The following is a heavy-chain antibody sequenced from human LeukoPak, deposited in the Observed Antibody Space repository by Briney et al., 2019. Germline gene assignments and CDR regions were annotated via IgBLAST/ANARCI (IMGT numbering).Heavy chain of an antibody. CDR2: INPNTGGT. CDR1: GYTFTDYY. Sequence: ASVKVSCKASGYTFTDYYIHWVRQAPGQGLEWMGWINPNTGGTNYAQKFQGRVTVTWDTSISTAYMEPSRLRSDDTAVYYCARGTKPSFLKGLRTGDRGYFDFWVQGTLFTVSS. V-gene: IGHV1-2*02. D-gene: IGHD7-27*01. J-gene: IGHJ4*02. CDR3: ARGTKPSFLKGLRTGDRGYFDF.